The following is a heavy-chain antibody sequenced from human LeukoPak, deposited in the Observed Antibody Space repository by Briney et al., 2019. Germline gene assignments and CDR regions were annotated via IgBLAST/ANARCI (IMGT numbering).Heavy chain of an antibody. CDR2: IYPDDSDT. Sequence: GESLKISCKASGYSFSNSRIGWVRQMPGKGLDWMGIIYPDDSDTKYSPSFQGHVTISVDNSINTAYLQWSSLEASDTAMYYCARYSLGYCSAGNSNYFDYWGQGTLVTVSS. CDR3: ARYSLGYCSAGNSNYFDY. J-gene: IGHJ4*02. V-gene: IGHV5-51*01. CDR1: GYSFSNSR. D-gene: IGHD2-15*01.